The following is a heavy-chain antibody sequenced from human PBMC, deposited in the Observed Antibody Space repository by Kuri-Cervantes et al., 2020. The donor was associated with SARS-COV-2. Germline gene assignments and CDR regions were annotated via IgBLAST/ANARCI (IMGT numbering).Heavy chain of an antibody. Sequence: GEALKISCGPSGFTFSIYAMNWVRQGPREGLGWVSGISGRGATTYYTDPVKCRFTISRDNSKMTLSLLMASLRADYTAVYFCVKDYYGSGINWIFDSWGQGALVTVSS. CDR1: GFTFSIYA. J-gene: IGHJ4*02. V-gene: IGHV3-23*01. CDR3: VKDYYGSGINWIFDS. CDR2: ISGRGATT. D-gene: IGHD3-10*01.